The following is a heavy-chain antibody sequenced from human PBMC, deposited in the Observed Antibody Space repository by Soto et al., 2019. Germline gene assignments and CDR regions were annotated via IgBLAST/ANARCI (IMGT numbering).Heavy chain of an antibody. CDR3: ARGPATTVASPGDYYYYYGMDV. J-gene: IGHJ6*02. Sequence: SVKASCKASGGTFSSYAISWVRQAPGQGLEWMGGIIPIFGTANYAQKFQGRVTITADKSTSTAYMELSSLRSEDTAVYYCARGPATTVASPGDYYYYYGMDVWGQGTTVTVSS. D-gene: IGHD4-17*01. V-gene: IGHV1-69*06. CDR2: IIPIFGTA. CDR1: GGTFSSYA.